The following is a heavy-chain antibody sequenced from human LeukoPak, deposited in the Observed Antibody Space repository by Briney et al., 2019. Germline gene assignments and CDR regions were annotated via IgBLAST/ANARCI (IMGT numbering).Heavy chain of an antibody. CDR2: ISWNSGSI. Sequence: GGSLRLSCAASGFTFDDYAMHWVRQAPGKGLEWVSGISWNSGSIGYADSVKGRFTISRDNAKNSLYLQMNSLRADDTAVYFCAKTQGYFDYWGQGTLVTVSS. V-gene: IGHV3-9*01. CDR1: GFTFDDYA. CDR3: AKTQGYFDY. J-gene: IGHJ4*02.